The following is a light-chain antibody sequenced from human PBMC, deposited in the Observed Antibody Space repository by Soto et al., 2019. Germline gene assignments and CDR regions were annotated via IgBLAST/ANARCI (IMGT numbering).Light chain of an antibody. CDR3: QQYNSYPALT. V-gene: IGKV1-5*01. Sequence: DIQMTQSPSTLSASVGDRVTITCRASQSISSWLAWYQQKPGKAPKLLIYDASSLESGVPSRFSGIGSGTEFTLTISSLQPDDFATYYCQQYNSYPALTFGGGTKVEIK. CDR2: DAS. CDR1: QSISSW. J-gene: IGKJ4*01.